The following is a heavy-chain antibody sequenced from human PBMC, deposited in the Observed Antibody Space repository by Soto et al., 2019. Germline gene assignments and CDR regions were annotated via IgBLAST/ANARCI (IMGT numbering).Heavy chain of an antibody. CDR3: ATYGKSGYSS. J-gene: IGHJ4*02. CDR2: IYYSGST. D-gene: IGHD3-3*01. Sequence: SETLSLTCTVSGDSISSGDYFWNWIRQPPGKGLERIGYIYYSGSTYYNPSLRSRITISVDTSKNQFSLKLSSVTAADTAVYYCATYGKSGYSSWGQGTLVTVSS. CDR1: GDSISSGDYF. V-gene: IGHV4-30-4*01.